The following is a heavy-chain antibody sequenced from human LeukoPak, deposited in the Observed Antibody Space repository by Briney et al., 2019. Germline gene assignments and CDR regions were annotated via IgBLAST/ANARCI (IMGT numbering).Heavy chain of an antibody. CDR3: ARARRYGDYEFYHWYFDL. D-gene: IGHD4-17*01. Sequence: ASVKVSCTASGYTFSSYAITWVRQAPGQGLEWMGWISPYNGNTDSAQKFQDRVTMTTDTSTSAAYMELRSLRSDDTAVYYCARARRYGDYEFYHWYFDLWGRGTLVTVSS. CDR2: ISPYNGNT. J-gene: IGHJ2*01. CDR1: GYTFSSYA. V-gene: IGHV1-18*01.